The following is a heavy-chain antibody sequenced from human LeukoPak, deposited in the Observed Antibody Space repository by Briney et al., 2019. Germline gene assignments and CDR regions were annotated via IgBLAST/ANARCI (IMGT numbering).Heavy chain of an antibody. CDR3: ARDFDC. CDR1: GFTFSTYW. Sequence: TGGSLRLSCAASGFTFSTYWMSWVRQAPGKGLGWVANIKVDGSEEYYVDSVKGRFTISRDNAKGSLFLQMNSLRAEDTAVYYCARDFDCWGQGTLVTVSS. J-gene: IGHJ4*02. CDR2: IKVDGSEE. V-gene: IGHV3-7*01.